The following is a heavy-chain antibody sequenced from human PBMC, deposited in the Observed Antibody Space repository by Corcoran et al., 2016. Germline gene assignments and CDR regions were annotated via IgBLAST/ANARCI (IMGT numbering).Heavy chain of an antibody. D-gene: IGHD1-26*01. V-gene: IGHV3-21*01. CDR3: ARDLGGSYSPYYFDY. J-gene: IGHJ4*02. CDR1: GFTFSSYS. CDR2: ISSSSSYI. Sequence: EVKLVESGGGLVTPGASLRLSCAASGFTFSSYSMNWVRQAPGKGLEWVSSISSSSSYIYYADSVKGRFTISRDNAKNSLYLQMNSLRAEVTAVYYCARDLGGSYSPYYFDYWGQGTRVTVSS.